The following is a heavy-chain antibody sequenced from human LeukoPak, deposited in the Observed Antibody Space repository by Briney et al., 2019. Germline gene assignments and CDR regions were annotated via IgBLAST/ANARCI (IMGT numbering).Heavy chain of an antibody. Sequence: SETLSLTCTVSGGSISSSSYYWGWIRQPPGKGLEWIGSIYYSGSTYYKPSLKSRVTISVDTSKNQFSLKLSSVTAADTAVYYCARDYEGGLLPYYWGQGTLVTVSS. D-gene: IGHD1-26*01. J-gene: IGHJ4*02. V-gene: IGHV4-39*07. CDR3: ARDYEGGLLPYY. CDR2: IYYSGST. CDR1: GGSISSSSYY.